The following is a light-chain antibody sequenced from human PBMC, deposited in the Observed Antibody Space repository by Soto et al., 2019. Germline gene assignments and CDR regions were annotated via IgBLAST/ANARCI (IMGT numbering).Light chain of an antibody. Sequence: EVATAQFTITLSSSPTERTTLSCVGTHTTRSALARYQNRPGQAPKHFVFGATTSATGCPARLSGSGSETEFTLTISSLQSEDFAVYYCQQYIYSPLTFGGGTKVDIK. J-gene: IGKJ4*01. CDR1: HTTRSA. V-gene: IGKV3-15*01. CDR2: GAT. CDR3: QQYIYSPLT.